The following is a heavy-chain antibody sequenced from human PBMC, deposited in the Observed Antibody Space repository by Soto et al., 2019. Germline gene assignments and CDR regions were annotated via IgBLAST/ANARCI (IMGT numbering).Heavy chain of an antibody. CDR3: ATPPYSDAFDI. V-gene: IGHV5-51*01. CDR1: GYSFTSYW. J-gene: IGHJ3*02. Sequence: EVQLVQSGAEVKKPGESLKISCKGSGYSFTSYWIGWVRQMPGKGLEWMGIIYPGDSDTRYSPSFQGQVTISADKSISTASLQLTTLKASDTAMSYCATPPYSDAFDIWGQGTMVTVSS. CDR2: IYPGDSDT. D-gene: IGHD2-15*01.